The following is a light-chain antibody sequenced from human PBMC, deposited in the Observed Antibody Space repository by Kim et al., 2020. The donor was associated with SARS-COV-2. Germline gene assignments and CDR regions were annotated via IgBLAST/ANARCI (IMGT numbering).Light chain of an antibody. CDR1: NIGSKS. Sequence: VAPGKTAKITCGGNNIGSKSVHWYQQKPGQAPVLVIYYDTDRPSGIPERFSGSNSGNTATLTISRVEAGDEADYYCQVWDSSSDRVFGGGTQLTVL. CDR2: YDT. CDR3: QVWDSSSDRV. V-gene: IGLV3-21*04. J-gene: IGLJ3*02.